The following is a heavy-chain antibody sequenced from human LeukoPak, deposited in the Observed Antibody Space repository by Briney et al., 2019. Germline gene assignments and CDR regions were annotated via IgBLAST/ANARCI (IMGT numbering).Heavy chain of an antibody. CDR2: ITSDGNNK. CDR1: GFTFSSYG. Sequence: PGGSLRLSCAASGFTFSSYGMHWVRQAPGKGLEWVAVITSDGNNKFYAEAVKGRFTISRDNVKNTLYLQMNSLGPEGAAMYFCAKDNYDSSGIWDYWGQGTLVTVSS. D-gene: IGHD3-16*01. V-gene: IGHV3-30*18. J-gene: IGHJ4*02. CDR3: AKDNYDSSGIWDY.